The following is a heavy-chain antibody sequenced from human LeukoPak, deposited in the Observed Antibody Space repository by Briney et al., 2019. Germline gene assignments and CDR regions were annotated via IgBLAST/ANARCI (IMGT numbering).Heavy chain of an antibody. CDR3: ARGIAAAGTSEYFQH. Sequence: ASVKVSCKASGYTFTSYDINWVRQATGQGLEWMGWMNPNSGNTGYAQKFQGRVTMTRNTSIGTAYMELSSLRSEDTAVYYCARGIAAAGTSEYFQHWGQGTLVTVSS. V-gene: IGHV1-8*01. CDR1: GYTFTSYD. D-gene: IGHD6-13*01. CDR2: MNPNSGNT. J-gene: IGHJ1*01.